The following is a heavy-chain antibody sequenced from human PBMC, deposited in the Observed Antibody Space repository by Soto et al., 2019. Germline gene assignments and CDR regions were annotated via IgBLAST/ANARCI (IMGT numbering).Heavy chain of an antibody. CDR1: GYSFTSYY. V-gene: IGHV1-46*01. D-gene: IGHD2-2*01. Sequence: ASVKVSCKASGYSFTSYYMHWVRQAPGQGLEWMGIINPSCGSTSYAQKFQGRVTMTRDTSTSTVYMELSSLRSEDTAVYYCARDIVVVPAAIPRMDVWGQGTTVTVSS. J-gene: IGHJ6*02. CDR2: INPSCGST. CDR3: ARDIVVVPAAIPRMDV.